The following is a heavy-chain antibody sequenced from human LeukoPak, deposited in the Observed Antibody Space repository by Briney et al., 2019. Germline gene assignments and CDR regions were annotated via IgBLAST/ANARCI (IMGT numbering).Heavy chain of an antibody. J-gene: IGHJ3*02. V-gene: IGHV4-39*01. CDR1: GGSISSSDYY. CDR2: IYYSGST. D-gene: IGHD1-26*01. Sequence: KSSETLSLTCTVSGGSISSSDYYWGWIRQPPGKGLEWVGNIYYSGSTYYNPSLKSRVTISVDTSKNQFSLKLSSVTGADTAVYYCARVGSGSQAPGAFDIWGQGTMVTVSS. CDR3: ARVGSGSQAPGAFDI.